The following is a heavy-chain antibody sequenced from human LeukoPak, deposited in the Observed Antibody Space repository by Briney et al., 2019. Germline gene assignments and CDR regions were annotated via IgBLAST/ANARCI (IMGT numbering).Heavy chain of an antibody. J-gene: IGHJ4*02. V-gene: IGHV1-2*06. CDR2: INPNSGGT. Sequence: ALVKVSCKASGYTFTGYYMHWVRQAPGQGLEWMGRINPNSGGTNYAQKFQGRVTMTRDTSISTAYMELSRLRSDDTAVYYCARGGRGVTHDLDYWGQGTLVTVSS. CDR1: GYTFTGYY. D-gene: IGHD2-21*02. CDR3: ARGGRGVTHDLDY.